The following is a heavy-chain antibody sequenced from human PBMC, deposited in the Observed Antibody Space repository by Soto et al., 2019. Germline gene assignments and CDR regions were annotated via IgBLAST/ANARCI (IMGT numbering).Heavy chain of an antibody. CDR2: LSGSGGTT. CDR1: GFNFNNYA. J-gene: IGHJ4*02. D-gene: IGHD3-16*02. CDR3: AKSLNFGGVKPNFDH. V-gene: IGHV3-23*01. Sequence: EVELLESGGGLVQPGGSLRLSCSASGFNFNNYAMNWVRQAPGKGLEWVSVLSGSGGTTYYSDSGSGRFIISRDNSKNMLFLQMNSLRADDTAIYYCAKSLNFGGVKPNFDHWGQGTLVTVSS.